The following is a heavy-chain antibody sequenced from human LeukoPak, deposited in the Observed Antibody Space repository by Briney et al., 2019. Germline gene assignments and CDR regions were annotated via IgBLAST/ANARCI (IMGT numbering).Heavy chain of an antibody. Sequence: SETLSLTCTVSGGSISSYYWSWIRQPPGKGLEWIGYIYYSGSTNYNPSLKSRVTISVDTSKNQFSLKLSSVTAADTAVYYCAREDYDSSGYYYAFDYWGQGTLVTVSS. CDR1: GGSISSYY. V-gene: IGHV4-59*01. CDR3: AREDYDSSGYYYAFDY. CDR2: IYYSGST. J-gene: IGHJ4*02. D-gene: IGHD3-22*01.